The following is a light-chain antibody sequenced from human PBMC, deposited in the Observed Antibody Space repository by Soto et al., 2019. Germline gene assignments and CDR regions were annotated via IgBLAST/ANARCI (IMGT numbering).Light chain of an antibody. J-gene: IGKJ3*01. V-gene: IGKV1-5*01. CDR3: QQYNSYPIFT. Sequence: DIQMTQSPSSLSASVGDRVTITCRASQSLSGWLAWYQQKPGKAPKVLIYGASSLESGVPSRFSGSGSGTEFTLTISGLQPDDFATYYCQQYNSYPIFTFGPGTKVDI. CDR1: QSLSGW. CDR2: GAS.